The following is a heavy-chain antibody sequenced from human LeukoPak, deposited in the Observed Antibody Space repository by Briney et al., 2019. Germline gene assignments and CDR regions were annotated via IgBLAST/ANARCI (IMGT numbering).Heavy chain of an antibody. V-gene: IGHV4-59*01. Sequence: SETLSLTCTVSGGSISSYYWSWIRQPPGKGLEWIGYIYYSGSTNYNPSLKSRVTISVDTSKNQFSLRLSSVTAADTAVYYCARGHNYGRLWDYWGQGILFTVSS. CDR2: IYYSGST. D-gene: IGHD5-18*01. CDR3: ARGHNYGRLWDY. J-gene: IGHJ4*02. CDR1: GGSISSYY.